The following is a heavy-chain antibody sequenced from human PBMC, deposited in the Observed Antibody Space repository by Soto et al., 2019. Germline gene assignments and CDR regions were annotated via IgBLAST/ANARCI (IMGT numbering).Heavy chain of an antibody. Sequence: SETLSLTCTVSGGSISSYYWRWIRQPAGKGLEWIGRIYTSGSTNYNPSLKSRVTMSVDTSKNQFSLKLSSVTAADTAVYYCAGCSGGSCPAGYFQHWGQGTMVTVYS. CDR1: GGSISSYY. CDR2: IYTSGST. CDR3: AGCSGGSCPAGYFQH. J-gene: IGHJ1*01. D-gene: IGHD2-15*01. V-gene: IGHV4-4*07.